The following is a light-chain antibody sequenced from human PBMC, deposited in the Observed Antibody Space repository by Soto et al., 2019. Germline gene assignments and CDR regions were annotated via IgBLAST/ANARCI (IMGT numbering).Light chain of an antibody. V-gene: IGLV7-43*01. CDR3: LLYYGGAVV. Sequence: QTVVTQEPSLTVSPGGTVTLTCASSTGAVTSSYYPNWFQQKPGQVPRALIYSTSNTHSWTPARFSGSLLGGKAALTLSGVQPEDEAEYSCLLYYGGAVVFGGGTKLTVL. CDR2: STS. J-gene: IGLJ2*01. CDR1: TGAVTSSYY.